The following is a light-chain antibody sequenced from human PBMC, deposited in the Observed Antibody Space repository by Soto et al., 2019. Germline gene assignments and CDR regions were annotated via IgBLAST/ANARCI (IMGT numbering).Light chain of an antibody. CDR2: GAF. V-gene: IGKV3-15*01. Sequence: VFTQSPATLSLSPGERSTLSCRTSQSVSSNLAWYQQKPGQAPRLLIYGAFTRATGIPARFSGSGSGTEFTLTISSLQSEDFADYYCQQYNNWPPWTFGQGTKVDIK. J-gene: IGKJ1*01. CDR1: QSVSSN. CDR3: QQYNNWPPWT.